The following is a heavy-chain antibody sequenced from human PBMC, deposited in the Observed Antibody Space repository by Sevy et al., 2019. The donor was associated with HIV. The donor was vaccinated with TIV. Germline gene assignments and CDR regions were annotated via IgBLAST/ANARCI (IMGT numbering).Heavy chain of an antibody. CDR1: GYTFTSYG. V-gene: IGHV1-18*04. CDR3: ARGSGYSSSWYNDYFDY. D-gene: IGHD6-13*01. J-gene: IGHJ4*02. CDR2: ISAYNGNT. Sequence: ASVKVSCKASGYTFTSYGISWVRQAPGQGLEWMGWISAYNGNTNYAQKLQGRVTMTTDTSTSTDYMELRSLRSDDTAVYYCARGSGYSSSWYNDYFDYWGQGTLVTVSS.